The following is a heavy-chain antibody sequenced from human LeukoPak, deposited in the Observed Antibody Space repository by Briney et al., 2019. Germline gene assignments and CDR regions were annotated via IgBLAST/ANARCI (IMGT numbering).Heavy chain of an antibody. CDR3: AKDRSWIQLWRSFDY. J-gene: IGHJ4*02. CDR2: ISSSSSYI. D-gene: IGHD5-18*01. V-gene: IGHV3-21*01. CDR1: GFTFSSST. Sequence: GGSLRLSCVASGFTFSSSTMNWVRQAPGKGLEWVSSISSSSSYIYYADSVKGRFTISRDNSKNTLYLQMNSLRAEDTAVYYCAKDRSWIQLWRSFDYWGQGTLVTVSS.